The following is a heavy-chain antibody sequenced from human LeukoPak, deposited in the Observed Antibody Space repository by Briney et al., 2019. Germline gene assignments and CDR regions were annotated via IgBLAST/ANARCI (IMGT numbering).Heavy chain of an antibody. CDR3: AKDLTANFDY. CDR1: GFAFSDSW. V-gene: IGHV3-7*01. J-gene: IGHJ4*02. Sequence: PGGSLRLSCAASGFAFSDSWMTWIRQAPGKGLEWVAFIKGDGSAKKYVDSVKGRFTISRDNAKNSLFLQMNSLRAEDTAVYYCAKDLTANFDYWGQGTLVTVSS. D-gene: IGHD5-18*01. CDR2: IKGDGSAK.